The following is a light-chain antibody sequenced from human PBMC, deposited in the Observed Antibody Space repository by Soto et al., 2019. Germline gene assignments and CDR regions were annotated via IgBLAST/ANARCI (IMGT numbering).Light chain of an antibody. CDR3: QQSYSTTWT. CDR1: QSISSY. CDR2: AAS. Sequence: DIQMTQSPSSLSACVGDRVTITCRASQSISSYLNWYQQKPGKAPKLLIYAASSLQSGVPSRFRGSGSGTDFTLTISSLQPEDFATYYCQQSYSTTWTFGQGTKVEIK. V-gene: IGKV1-39*01. J-gene: IGKJ1*01.